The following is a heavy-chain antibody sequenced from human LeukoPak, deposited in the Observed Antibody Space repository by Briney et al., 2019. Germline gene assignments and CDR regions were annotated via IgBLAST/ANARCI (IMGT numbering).Heavy chain of an antibody. V-gene: IGHV4-34*01. D-gene: IGHD6-13*01. CDR2: INHSGST. J-gene: IGHJ4*02. Sequence: SETLSLTCAAYGGSFSGYYWSWIRQPPGKGLEWIGEINHSGSTNYNPSLKSRVTISVDTSKNQFSLKLSSVTAADTAVYYCAMSEGIAALFRYWGQGTLVTVSS. CDR1: GGSFSGYY. CDR3: AMSEGIAALFRY.